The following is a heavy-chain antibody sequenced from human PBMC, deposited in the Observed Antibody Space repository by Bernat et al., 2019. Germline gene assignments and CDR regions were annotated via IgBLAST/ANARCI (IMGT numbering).Heavy chain of an antibody. V-gene: IGHV3-33*01. D-gene: IGHD1-26*01. Sequence: QVQLVESGGGVVQPGRSLRLSCAASGFTFSSYGMHWVRPAPGKGLGWVAVIWYDGSNKYYADSVTGRFTISRDNSKTTLYLQMNSLRAEDTAVYYCAREMVGATTWDYAFDIWGQGTMVTVSS. CDR3: AREMVGATTWDYAFDI. J-gene: IGHJ3*02. CDR2: IWYDGSNK. CDR1: GFTFSSYG.